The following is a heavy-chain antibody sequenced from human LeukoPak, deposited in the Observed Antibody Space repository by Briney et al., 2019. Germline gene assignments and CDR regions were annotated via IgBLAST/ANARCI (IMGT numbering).Heavy chain of an antibody. CDR1: GFTFSSYG. CDR2: IYSGGST. D-gene: IGHD5-24*01. Sequence: GGSLRLSCAASGFTFSSYGMHWVRQAPGKGLEWISVIYSGGSTNYADSVKGRFTISRDSSKNTLYLQMNSLRAEDTAVYYCARVEMATITDAFDIWGQGTMVTVSS. V-gene: IGHV3-NL1*01. J-gene: IGHJ3*02. CDR3: ARVEMATITDAFDI.